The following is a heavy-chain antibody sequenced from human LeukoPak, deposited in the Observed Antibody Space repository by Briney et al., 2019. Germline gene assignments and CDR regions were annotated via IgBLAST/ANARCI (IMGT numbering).Heavy chain of an antibody. CDR1: GYTFTSYG. CDR2: IRAYNGNT. D-gene: IGHD4-17*01. Sequence: ASVKVSCKASGYTFTSYGISWVRQAPGQGLEWMGWIRAYNGNTNYAQKLQGRVTMTTDTSTSTAYMELRSLRSDDTAVYYCARDEAATTFLGSWFDPWGQGTLVTVSS. CDR3: ARDEAATTFLGSWFDP. V-gene: IGHV1-18*04. J-gene: IGHJ5*02.